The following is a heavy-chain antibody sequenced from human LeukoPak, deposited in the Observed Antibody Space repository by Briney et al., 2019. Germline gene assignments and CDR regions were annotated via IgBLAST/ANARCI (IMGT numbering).Heavy chain of an antibody. CDR2: IYYSGST. Sequence: PSETLSLTCTVAGGSISSYYWSWIRQPPGKGLEWIGYIYYSGSTNYNPSLKGRVTISVDTSKNQFSRKLSSVTAADTAVYYCARYGSGSYSFGMDVWGQGTTVTVSS. J-gene: IGHJ6*02. D-gene: IGHD3-10*01. V-gene: IGHV4-59*08. CDR3: ARYGSGSYSFGMDV. CDR1: GGSISSYY.